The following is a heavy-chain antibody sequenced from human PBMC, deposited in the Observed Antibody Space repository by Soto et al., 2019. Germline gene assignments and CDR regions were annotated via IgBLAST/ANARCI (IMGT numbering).Heavy chain of an antibody. D-gene: IGHD6-13*01. CDR2: IGSSNSYI. CDR1: GFTLSTYS. V-gene: IGHV3-21*01. Sequence: GGSLRLSCAASGFTLSTYSMNWVRQAPGKGLEWVSSIGSSNSYIYYADSVKGRFTISRDDAKNSLYLQMNGLRDEDTAVYYCARGSLGSSWSLWGQGTLVTVSS. J-gene: IGHJ4*02. CDR3: ARGSLGSSWSL.